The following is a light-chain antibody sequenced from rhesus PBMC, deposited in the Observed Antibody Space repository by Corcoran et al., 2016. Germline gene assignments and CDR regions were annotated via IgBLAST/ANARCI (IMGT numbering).Light chain of an antibody. CDR3: LQYSSGPYS. CDR2: KAS. Sequence: DIQMTQSPSSLSAFVGDKVTITCRASQDISSWLAWYQQKPGKAPKLLIYKASSLQSGVPSRFSGSGYGTDFTLTISSLQPDDFATYYCLQYSSGPYSFGQGTKVEIK. CDR1: QDISSW. J-gene: IGKJ2*01. V-gene: IGKV1-22*01.